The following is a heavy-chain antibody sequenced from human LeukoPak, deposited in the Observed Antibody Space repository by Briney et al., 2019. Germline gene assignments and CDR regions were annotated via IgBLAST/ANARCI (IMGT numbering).Heavy chain of an antibody. D-gene: IGHD3-22*01. CDR3: AKDYYDSSGYPEYFQH. J-gene: IGHJ1*01. Sequence: GGSLRLSCAASGFTFSSYAMSWVRQAPGKGLEWVSGISGSGGSTYYADSVKGRFTISRDNSKNTLYLQMNSLRAEDTAVYYCAKDYYDSSGYPEYFQHWGQGTLVTVSS. CDR2: ISGSGGST. CDR1: GFTFSSYA. V-gene: IGHV3-23*01.